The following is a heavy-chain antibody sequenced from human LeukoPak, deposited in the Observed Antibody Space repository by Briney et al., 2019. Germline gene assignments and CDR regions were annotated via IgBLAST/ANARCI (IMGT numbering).Heavy chain of an antibody. J-gene: IGHJ6*02. CDR1: GGSISSGGYS. CDR3: ARGFAYYDFWSGYFTHYGMDV. D-gene: IGHD3-3*01. CDR2: IYHSGST. Sequence: PSETLSLTCAVSGGSISSGGYSWSWIRQPPGKGLEWIGYIYHSGSTYYNPSLKSRVTISVDRTKNQFSLKLSSVTAADTAVYYCARGFAYYDFWSGYFTHYGMDVWGQGTTVTVS. V-gene: IGHV4-30-2*01.